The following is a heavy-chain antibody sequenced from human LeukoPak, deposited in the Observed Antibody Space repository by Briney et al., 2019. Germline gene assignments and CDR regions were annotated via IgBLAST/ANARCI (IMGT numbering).Heavy chain of an antibody. V-gene: IGHV1-18*01. Sequence: ASVKVSCKASGYTFTSYGISWVRQAPGQGLEWMGWIRAYNGNTNYAQKLQGRVTMTTDTSTSTAYMELRSLRSDDTAVYYCARVPPIFYDYVWGSYDYWGQGTLVTVSS. CDR3: ARVPPIFYDYVWGSYDY. CDR1: GYTFTSYG. CDR2: IRAYNGNT. J-gene: IGHJ4*02. D-gene: IGHD3-16*01.